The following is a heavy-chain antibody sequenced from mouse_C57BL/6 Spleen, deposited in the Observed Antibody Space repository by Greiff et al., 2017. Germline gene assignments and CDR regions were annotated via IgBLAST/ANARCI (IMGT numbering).Heavy chain of an antibody. CDR1: GYTFTDYY. CDR3: ATDKWLLRYFDY. CDR2: INPNNGGT. J-gene: IGHJ2*01. Sequence: VQLQQSGPELVKPGASVKMSCKASGYTFTDYYMHWVKQSHGKSLEWIGYINPNNGGTSYNQKFKGKATLTVNKSSSTAYMELRSLTSEDSAVYYCATDKWLLRYFDYWGQGTTLTVSS. D-gene: IGHD2-3*01. V-gene: IGHV1-22*01.